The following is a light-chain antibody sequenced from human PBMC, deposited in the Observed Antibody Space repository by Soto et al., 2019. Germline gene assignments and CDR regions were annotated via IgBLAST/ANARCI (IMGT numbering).Light chain of an antibody. CDR3: CSYAGNDNFYV. J-gene: IGLJ1*01. CDR1: SSDVGGYNY. CDR2: EFS. V-gene: IGLV2-8*01. Sequence: QSVLTHPPSASGSPGQSVTISCTGTSSDVGGYNYVSWYQQHPGKAPKLMIYEFSRRPSGVPDRFSGSRSANTAFLTVSGLQAEDEADYYCCSYAGNDNFYVFGTGTKATVL.